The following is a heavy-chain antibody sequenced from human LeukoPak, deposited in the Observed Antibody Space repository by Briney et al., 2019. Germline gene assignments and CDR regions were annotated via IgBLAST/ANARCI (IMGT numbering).Heavy chain of an antibody. CDR1: GFTFTGYS. CDR2: ISSSSSDI. J-gene: IGHJ3*02. CDR3: AKVPSSGYYYVAFDI. V-gene: IGHV3-21*04. D-gene: IGHD3-22*01. Sequence: GGSLRLSCAASGFTFTGYSMNWVRQAPGKGLEWVSSISSSSSDIYYADSMKGRFTISRDNAKNSVYLQMNSLRGEDTAVYYCAKVPSSGYYYVAFDIWGQGTMVTVSS.